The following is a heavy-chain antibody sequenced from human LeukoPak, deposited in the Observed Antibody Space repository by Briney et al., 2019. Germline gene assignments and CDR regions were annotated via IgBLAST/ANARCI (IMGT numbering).Heavy chain of an antibody. J-gene: IGHJ4*02. V-gene: IGHV3-30*03. Sequence: GGSLRLSCAASGFTFSNYGMHWVRQAPGKGLEWVAVISYDGSNKYYADSVKGRFTISRDNSKNTLYLQMNSLRAEDTAVYYCARVVVWSYFDYWGQGTLVTVSS. CDR3: ARVVVWSYFDY. CDR2: ISYDGSNK. D-gene: IGHD3-16*01. CDR1: GFTFSNYG.